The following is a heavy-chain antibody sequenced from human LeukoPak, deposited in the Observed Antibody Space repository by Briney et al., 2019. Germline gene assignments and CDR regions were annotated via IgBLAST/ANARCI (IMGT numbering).Heavy chain of an antibody. CDR1: GFTFSTYI. CDR3: ARDPSSWYYYYMDV. Sequence: PGGSLRLSCAASGFTFSTYIMNWVRQTPGKGLEWVSSIGTSTSYIYYADSVKGRFTISRDNAKNSLYLQMNSLRAEDTAVYYCARDPSSWYYYYMDVWGKGTTVTVSS. V-gene: IGHV3-21*01. CDR2: IGTSTSYI. J-gene: IGHJ6*03. D-gene: IGHD6-13*01.